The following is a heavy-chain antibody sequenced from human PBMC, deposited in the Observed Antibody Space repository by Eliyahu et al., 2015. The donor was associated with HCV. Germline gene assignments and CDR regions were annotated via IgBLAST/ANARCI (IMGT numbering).Heavy chain of an antibody. CDR3: ARRVDTARGPFDY. V-gene: IGHV5-51*01. D-gene: IGHD5-18*01. Sequence: EVQLVQSGAEVKKPGEXLKISXKGSGYXFTSYWIGWVRQXPGKGLEWMGIIYPGDSDTRYSPSFQGQVTISPDKSISTAYLKWSSLKASDTAMYYCARRVDTARGPFDYWGQGTLVTVSS. CDR1: GYXFTSYW. J-gene: IGHJ4*02. CDR2: IYPGDSDT.